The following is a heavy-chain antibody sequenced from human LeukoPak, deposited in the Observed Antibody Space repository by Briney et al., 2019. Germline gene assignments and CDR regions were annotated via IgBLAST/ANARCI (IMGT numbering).Heavy chain of an antibody. CDR1: GFTFSHYW. CDR3: VRDGGVSGYDLLDY. V-gene: IGHV3-7*01. CDR2: INQDGSEE. Sequence: PGGSLRLSCAASGFTFSHYWMTWVRQAPGKGLEWVAQINQDGSEEYYMDSVKARFTISRDNAKNSVFLQMNSLRAEETAVYYCVRDGGVSGYDLLDYWGQGTLVTVCS. D-gene: IGHD5-12*01. J-gene: IGHJ4*02.